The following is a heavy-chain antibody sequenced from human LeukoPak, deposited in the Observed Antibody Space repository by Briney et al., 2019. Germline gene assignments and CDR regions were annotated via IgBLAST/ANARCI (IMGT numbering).Heavy chain of an antibody. Sequence: GGSLRLSCAASGFTFSSYSMNWVRQAPGKGLEWVSSISSSSSYIYYADSVKGRFTISRDNAKNSLYLQMNSLRAEDTAVYYCATTKKTLKKRELCYWGQGTLVTVSS. D-gene: IGHD1-26*01. CDR1: GFTFSSYS. J-gene: IGHJ4*02. CDR2: ISSSSSYI. V-gene: IGHV3-21*01. CDR3: ATTKKTLKKRELCY.